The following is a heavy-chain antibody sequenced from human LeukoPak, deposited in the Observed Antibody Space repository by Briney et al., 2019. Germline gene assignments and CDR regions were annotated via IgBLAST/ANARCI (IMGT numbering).Heavy chain of an antibody. CDR3: AREDTRGSSASDI. V-gene: IGHV1-2*02. CDR2: INPNSGDT. Sequence: ASVKVSCKASGYPFTDYYMHWVRQAPGQGLEWIGWINPNSGDTNYAQNFQGRVTMTRDTSISTAYMDLSRLRSDDTAVYYCAREDTRGSSASDIWGQGTMVTVSS. D-gene: IGHD5-18*01. J-gene: IGHJ3*02. CDR1: GYPFTDYY.